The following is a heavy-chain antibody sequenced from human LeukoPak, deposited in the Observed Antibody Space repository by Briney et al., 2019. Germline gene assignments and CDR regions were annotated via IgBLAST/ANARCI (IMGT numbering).Heavy chain of an antibody. CDR2: ISGSGGST. CDR1: GCTFSSYA. CDR3: AKDRWGSSDY. D-gene: IGHD7-27*01. Sequence: GGSLRLSCVASGCTFSSYAMTWVRQAPGKGLEWVSAISGSGGSTYYADSVKGRFTISRDNSKNTLYLQMNSLRAEDTAVYYCAKDRWGSSDYWGQGTLVTVSS. J-gene: IGHJ4*02. V-gene: IGHV3-23*01.